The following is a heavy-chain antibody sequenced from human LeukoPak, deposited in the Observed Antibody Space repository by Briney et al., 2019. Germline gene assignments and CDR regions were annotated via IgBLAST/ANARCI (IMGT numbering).Heavy chain of an antibody. Sequence: GGSLRLSCAAFGFTFSSYWMSWVRQAPGKGLEWVANIKQDGSEKYYVDSVKGRFTISRDNAKNSLYLQMNSLRAEDTAVYYCARVGGDTGGDYWGQGTLVTVSS. D-gene: IGHD2-21*02. CDR3: ARVGGDTGGDY. CDR1: GFTFSSYW. V-gene: IGHV3-7*01. CDR2: IKQDGSEK. J-gene: IGHJ4*02.